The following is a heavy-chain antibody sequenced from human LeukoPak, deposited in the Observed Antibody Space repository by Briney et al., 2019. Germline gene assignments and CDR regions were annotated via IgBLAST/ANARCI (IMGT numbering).Heavy chain of an antibody. CDR1: GYTFTSYG. CDR2: ISAYNGNT. V-gene: IGHV1-18*01. Sequence: ASVKVSCKASGYTFTSYGISWVRQAAGQGVEGMGWISAYNGNTDYPQKLQGRVTMTTDTSPGTAYMELRSLRSDDTAVYYCARGGTDVYSNFDYWGQGTLVTVSS. J-gene: IGHJ4*02. CDR3: ARGGTDVYSNFDY. D-gene: IGHD2-21*01.